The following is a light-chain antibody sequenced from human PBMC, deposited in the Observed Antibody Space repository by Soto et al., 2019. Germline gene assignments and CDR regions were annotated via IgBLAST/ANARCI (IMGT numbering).Light chain of an antibody. CDR2: EVS. J-gene: IGLJ1*01. CDR3: SSYTSGSTYV. CDR1: SSDVGGYNY. V-gene: IGLV2-14*01. Sequence: QSVLTQPASVSWSPGQSITISCTVTSSDVGGYNYVSWYQQHPGKAPKLMIYEVSNRPSGVSNRFSGSKSGNTASLTISGLQAEDEADYYCSSYTSGSTYVFGTGTKVTVL.